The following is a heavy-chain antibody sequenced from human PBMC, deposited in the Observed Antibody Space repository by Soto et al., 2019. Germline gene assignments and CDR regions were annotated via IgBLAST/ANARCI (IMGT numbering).Heavy chain of an antibody. V-gene: IGHV3-23*01. J-gene: IGHJ3*02. D-gene: IGHD7-27*01. CDR2: ISGSGGST. Sequence: GGSLRLSCAASGFTFSSYAMSWVRQAPGKGLEWVSAISGSGGSTYYADSVKGRFTISRDTSKNTLYLQMNSLRAEDTDVYYLAKDLKPGISVPDAFDIWGQGTMVTVSS. CDR1: GFTFSSYA. CDR3: AKDLKPGISVPDAFDI.